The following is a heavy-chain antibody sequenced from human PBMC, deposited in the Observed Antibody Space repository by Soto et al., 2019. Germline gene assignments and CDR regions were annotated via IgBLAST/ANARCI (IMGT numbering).Heavy chain of an antibody. J-gene: IGHJ6*02. CDR2: IYTSASI. Sequence: SETLSLTCSVSGADINAYSWTWIRQPAGKGLEWIGRIYTSASINYNPSLKGRVTLSVDTSTNQVSLRLASVTAADTAIYYCARDREAGYNFYYGMDVWGQGTTVTVSS. D-gene: IGHD6-19*01. V-gene: IGHV4-4*07. CDR3: ARDREAGYNFYYGMDV. CDR1: GADINAYS.